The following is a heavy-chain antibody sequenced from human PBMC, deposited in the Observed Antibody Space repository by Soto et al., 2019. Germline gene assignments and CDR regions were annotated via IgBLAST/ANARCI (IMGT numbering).Heavy chain of an antibody. J-gene: IGHJ4*02. Sequence: GGALRRSCAASGFTFSSYAMIWVRQAPGKGLEWASAISGSGGSTYYADSVRGRFTISRDNSKNTLYLQMNSLRAEDTAVYYCAKDLVTVVITSMDYWGQGTLVTVSS. V-gene: IGHV3-23*01. CDR2: ISGSGGST. CDR1: GFTFSSYA. D-gene: IGHD3-22*01. CDR3: AKDLVTVVITSMDY.